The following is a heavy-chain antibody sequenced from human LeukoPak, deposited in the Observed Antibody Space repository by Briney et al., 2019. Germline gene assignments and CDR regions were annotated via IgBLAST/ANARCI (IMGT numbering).Heavy chain of an antibody. V-gene: IGHV4-59*12. CDR2: IYYSGST. CDR3: ARGLGRTSGHNWFDP. Sequence: KPSETLSLTCTVSGGSMVSYYWSWIRQPPGKGLECIGYIYYSGSTNYNLSLKSRVTISVDTSKNQFSLKLSSVTAADTAVYYCARGLGRTSGHNWFDPWGQGTLVTVSS. J-gene: IGHJ5*02. D-gene: IGHD2-2*01. CDR1: GGSMVSYY.